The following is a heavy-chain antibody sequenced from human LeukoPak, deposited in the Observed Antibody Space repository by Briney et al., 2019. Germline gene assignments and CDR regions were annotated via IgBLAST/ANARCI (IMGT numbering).Heavy chain of an antibody. J-gene: IGHJ4*02. Sequence: SQTLSLTCTVSGGSISSGGYYWSWIRQHPGKGLEWIGYIYYSGSTYYNPSLKSRVTISVDTSKNQFSLKLSSVTAADTAVYYCAREDGMSRIDYWGQGTLVTVSS. CDR2: IYYSGST. V-gene: IGHV4-31*03. CDR1: GGSISSGGYY. D-gene: IGHD5-24*01. CDR3: AREDGMSRIDY.